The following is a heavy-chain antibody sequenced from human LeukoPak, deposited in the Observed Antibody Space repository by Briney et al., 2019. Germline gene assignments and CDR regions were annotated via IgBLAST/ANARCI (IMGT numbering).Heavy chain of an antibody. J-gene: IGHJ4*02. V-gene: IGHV4-34*01. CDR2: INHSGST. CDR1: GGSFSGYY. CDR3: ARRKGGTSNSDY. D-gene: IGHD4-23*01. Sequence: SETLSLTCAVYGGSFSGYYWSWIRQPPGKGLEWIGEINHSGSTNYNPSLKSRVTISVDTSKNQFSLKLSSVTAADTAVYYCARRKGGTSNSDYWGQGTLVIVSS.